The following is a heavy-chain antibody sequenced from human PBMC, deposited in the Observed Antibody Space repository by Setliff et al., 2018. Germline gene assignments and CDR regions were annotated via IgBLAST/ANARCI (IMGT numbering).Heavy chain of an antibody. D-gene: IGHD3-10*01. J-gene: IGHJ4*02. CDR3: ARTPPQQRNSGTYYFDY. CDR2: ISAYNGNT. CDR1: GYTFTSYG. Sequence: GASVKVSCKASGYTFTSYGISWVRQAPGQGLEWMGWISAYNGNTNYAQKLQGRVTMTTDTSTSTAYMELRSLRSDDTAVYYCARTPPQQRNSGTYYFDYWGQGTLVTVSS. V-gene: IGHV1-18*01.